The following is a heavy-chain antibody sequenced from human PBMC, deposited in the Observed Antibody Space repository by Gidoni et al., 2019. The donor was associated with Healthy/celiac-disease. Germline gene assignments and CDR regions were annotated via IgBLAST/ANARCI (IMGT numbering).Heavy chain of an antibody. J-gene: IGHJ4*02. V-gene: IGHV3-23*01. CDR3: ARLLWFGELSIDY. Sequence: EVQLLESGGGLVQPGGSLRLSCAASGFTFSSYAMSWVRQAPGKGLEWVSAISGSGGSTYYADSVKGRFTISRDNSKNTLYLQMNSLRAEDTAVYYCARLLWFGELSIDYWGQGTLVTVSS. D-gene: IGHD3-10*01. CDR2: ISGSGGST. CDR1: GFTFSSYA.